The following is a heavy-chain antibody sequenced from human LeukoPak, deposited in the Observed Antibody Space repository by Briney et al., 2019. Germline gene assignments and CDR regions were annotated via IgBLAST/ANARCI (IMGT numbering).Heavy chain of an antibody. Sequence: GGSLRLSCAASGFAFSRYNMNWVRQAPGRGLEWVSSIGGSTNYIYYGDSVKGRFTISRDNAKNSLYLQMNSLRAEDTAVYYCARRVTDFDYWGQGTLVTVSS. J-gene: IGHJ4*02. CDR3: ARRVTDFDY. CDR1: GFAFSRYN. CDR2: IGGSTNYI. V-gene: IGHV3-21*01. D-gene: IGHD4-23*01.